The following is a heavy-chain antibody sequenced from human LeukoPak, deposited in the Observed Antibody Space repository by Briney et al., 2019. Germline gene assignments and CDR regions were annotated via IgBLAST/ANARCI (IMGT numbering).Heavy chain of an antibody. CDR3: ARDKIVGATTLDS. V-gene: IGHV3-74*01. J-gene: IGHJ4*02. D-gene: IGHD1-26*01. CDR1: GLTFSSHW. Sequence: GGSLRLSCAASGLTFSSHWMHWVRQAPGKGLVWVSRITNDGSSTTYADSVKGRFTISRDNAQNSLYLQMNSLRAEDTAVYYCARDKIVGATTLDSWGQGTQVTVSA. CDR2: ITNDGSST.